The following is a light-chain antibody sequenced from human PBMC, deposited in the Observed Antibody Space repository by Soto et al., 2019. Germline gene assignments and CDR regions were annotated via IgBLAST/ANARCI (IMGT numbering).Light chain of an antibody. CDR1: QSVSRSY. J-gene: IGKJ2*01. CDR3: QQYGSSPPYT. Sequence: EIVLTQSPGTLSLSPGERATLSCRASQSVSRSYLAWYQQKPGQAPRLLIYGASTTATGIPDRFSGSGSGTDFTLTISRLEPEDFAVYYCQQYGSSPPYTFGQGTKREIK. V-gene: IGKV3-20*01. CDR2: GAS.